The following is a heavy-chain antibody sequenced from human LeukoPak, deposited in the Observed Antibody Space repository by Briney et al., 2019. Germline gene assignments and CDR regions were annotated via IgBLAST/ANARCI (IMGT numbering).Heavy chain of an antibody. D-gene: IGHD3-9*01. J-gene: IGHJ4*02. CDR3: ARDPRGHYYDILAADY. V-gene: IGHV3-7*01. Sequence: GGSLRLSCAASGFTFSNSWMAWVRQAPGKGLQWVANINRDGSTKHYADSLKGRFTISRDNPKNSLYLQMNSLRAEDTAVYYCARDPRGHYYDILAADYWGQGTLVTVSS. CDR1: GFTFSNSW. CDR2: INRDGSTK.